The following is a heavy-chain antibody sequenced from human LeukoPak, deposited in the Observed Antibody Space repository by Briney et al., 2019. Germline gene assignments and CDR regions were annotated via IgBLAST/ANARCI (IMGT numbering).Heavy chain of an antibody. Sequence: QPGGSLRLSCAVSGFTFSTYGMHWVRQAPGNGLEWVTFIQYDGSVKLYGDSVKGRFTISRDNSKNTLYLQMNSLRAEDTAVYFCAKDVVGQQWPENYWGQGTLVTVSS. CDR3: AKDVVGQQWPENY. CDR1: GFTFSTYG. J-gene: IGHJ4*02. V-gene: IGHV3-30*02. D-gene: IGHD6-19*01. CDR2: IQYDGSVK.